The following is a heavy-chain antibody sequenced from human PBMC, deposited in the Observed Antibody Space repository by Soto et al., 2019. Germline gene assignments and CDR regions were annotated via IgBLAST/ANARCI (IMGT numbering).Heavy chain of an antibody. Sequence: GGSLRLSCAASGFTFSSYAMSWVRQAPGKGLEWVSAISGSGGSTYYADSVKGRFTISRDNSKNTLYLQMNSLRAEDTAVYYCAKVKGNILTGYGGYYYYGMDVWGQGTTVTVSS. V-gene: IGHV3-23*01. CDR2: ISGSGGST. D-gene: IGHD3-9*01. J-gene: IGHJ6*02. CDR1: GFTFSSYA. CDR3: AKVKGNILTGYGGYYYYGMDV.